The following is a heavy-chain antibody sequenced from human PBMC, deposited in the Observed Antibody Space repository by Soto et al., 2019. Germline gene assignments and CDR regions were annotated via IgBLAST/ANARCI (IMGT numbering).Heavy chain of an antibody. CDR3: ARHTTSVYFDY. D-gene: IGHD1-1*01. Sequence: QLQLQESGPGLVKPSETLSLTCTVSGGSISSSSYYWGWIRQPPGKGLEWIGSIYYSGSTYYNPSLKRRVTISVDTSKNQFSLKLSSVTAADTAVYYCARHTTSVYFDYWGQGTLVTVSS. CDR1: GGSISSSSYY. V-gene: IGHV4-39*01. CDR2: IYYSGST. J-gene: IGHJ4*02.